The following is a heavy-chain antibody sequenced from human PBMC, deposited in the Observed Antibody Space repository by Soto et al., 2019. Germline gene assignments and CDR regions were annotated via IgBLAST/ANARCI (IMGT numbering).Heavy chain of an antibody. CDR3: ARRHGSCFAF. Sequence: ASETLSLTCTVSGGSISSYYWSWIRQPPGKGLEWIGYIYYSGSTNYNPSLKSRVTISVDTSKNQFSLNLSSVTAADTAVYYCARRHGSCFAFSGQGTLVTVSS. V-gene: IGHV4-59*01. D-gene: IGHD1-26*01. CDR1: GGSISSYY. CDR2: IYYSGST. J-gene: IGHJ4*02.